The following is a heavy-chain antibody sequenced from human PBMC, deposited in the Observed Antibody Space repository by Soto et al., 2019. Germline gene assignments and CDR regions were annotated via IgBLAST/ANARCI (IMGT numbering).Heavy chain of an antibody. V-gene: IGHV4-34*01. J-gene: IGHJ4*02. D-gene: IGHD1-26*01. CDR3: ARARTLRSGSYLMFVDYFDY. Sequence: PSETLSLTCAVYGGSFSGYYWSWIRQPPGKGLEWIGEINHSGSTNYNPSLKSRVTISVDTSKNQFSLKLSSVTAADTAVYYCARARTLRSGSYLMFVDYFDYWGQGTLVTVSS. CDR1: GGSFSGYY. CDR2: INHSGST.